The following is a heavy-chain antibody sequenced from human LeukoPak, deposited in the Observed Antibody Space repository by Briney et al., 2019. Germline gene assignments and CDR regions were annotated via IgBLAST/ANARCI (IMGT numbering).Heavy chain of an antibody. D-gene: IGHD6-13*01. CDR3: ARVGREGSSSWFDY. J-gene: IGHJ4*02. CDR1: GGTFSSYA. CDR2: IVPTFGTA. Sequence: GASVKVSCKASGGTFSSYAISWVRQAPGQGLEWMGGIVPTFGTANYAQKFQGRVTITADESTSTACMELSSLRSEDTAVYYCARVGREGSSSWFDYWGQGTLVTVSS. V-gene: IGHV1-69*13.